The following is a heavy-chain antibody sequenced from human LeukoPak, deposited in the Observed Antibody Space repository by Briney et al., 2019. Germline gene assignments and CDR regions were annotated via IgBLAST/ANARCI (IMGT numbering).Heavy chain of an antibody. V-gene: IGHV3-23*01. Sequence: GGSLRLSCAASGFTFSSYAMSWVRQAPGKGLEWVSAISGSGGSTYYADSVKGRFTISRDDSRNSLFLQMSNLKTEDTAVYYCSRGDPSGTTDFDNWGQGTLVTVSS. J-gene: IGHJ4*02. D-gene: IGHD1-1*01. CDR1: GFTFSSYA. CDR3: SRGDPSGTTDFDN. CDR2: ISGSGGST.